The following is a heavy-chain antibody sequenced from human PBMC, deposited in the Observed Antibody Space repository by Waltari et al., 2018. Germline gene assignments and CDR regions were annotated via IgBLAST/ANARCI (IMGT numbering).Heavy chain of an antibody. CDR3: ARGWGKYSSSSKVYFDY. CDR2: IIHIGST. V-gene: IGHV4-34*01. CDR1: GGSFSGYY. D-gene: IGHD6-6*01. Sequence: QVQLQQWGAGLLKPSETLSLTCAVYGGSFSGYYWSWIRQPPGKGLECIGEIIHIGSTTYNQPLKSGVTNSVDTSKNQFSLKLSSVTAADTAVYYCARGWGKYSSSSKVYFDYWGQGTLVTVSS. J-gene: IGHJ4*02.